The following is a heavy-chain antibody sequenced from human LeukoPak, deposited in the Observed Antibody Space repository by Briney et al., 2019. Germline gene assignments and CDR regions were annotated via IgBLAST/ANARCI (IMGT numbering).Heavy chain of an antibody. CDR2: IKSENDGGTT. D-gene: IGHD6-25*01. V-gene: IGHV3-15*01. Sequence: GGSLRLSCAASGFTFSNTWMSWVRQAPGKGLEWVGRIKSENDGGTTDYASPVRGRFVISRDDSKNTLYLQMSGLRMEDTAVYYCTTAAALGWGQGTLVTVSS. CDR3: TTAAALG. J-gene: IGHJ4*02. CDR1: GFTFSNTW.